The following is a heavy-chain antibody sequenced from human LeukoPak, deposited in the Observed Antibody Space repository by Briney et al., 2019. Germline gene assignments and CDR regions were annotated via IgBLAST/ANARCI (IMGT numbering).Heavy chain of an antibody. D-gene: IGHD3-22*01. Sequence: ASVKVSCKVSGYTLTELSMHWVRQAPGKGLEWMGGFDPEDGETIYAQKFQSRVTMTEDTSTDTAYMELSSLRSEDTAVYYCATIVSSGYAYFDYWGQGTLVTVSS. V-gene: IGHV1-24*01. CDR1: GYTLTELS. CDR2: FDPEDGET. J-gene: IGHJ4*02. CDR3: ATIVSSGYAYFDY.